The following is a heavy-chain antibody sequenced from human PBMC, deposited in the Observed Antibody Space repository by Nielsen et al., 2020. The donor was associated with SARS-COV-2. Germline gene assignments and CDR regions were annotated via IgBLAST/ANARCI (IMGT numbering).Heavy chain of an antibody. D-gene: IGHD7-27*01. CDR1: GFTFSSYA. J-gene: IGHJ6*02. CDR3: ARDLSPWGGMDV. CDR2: ISGSGGST. Sequence: GESLKISCAASGFTFSSYAMSWVRQAPGKGLEWVSAISGSGGSTYYADSVKGRFTISRENAKNSLYLQMNSLRAGDTAVYYCARDLSPWGGMDVWGQGTTVTVSS. V-gene: IGHV3-23*01.